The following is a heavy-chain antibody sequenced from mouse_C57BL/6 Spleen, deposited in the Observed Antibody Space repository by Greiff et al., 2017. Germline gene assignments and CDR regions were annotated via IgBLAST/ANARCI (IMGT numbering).Heavy chain of an antibody. CDR3: ASFYYGSSYGYFDV. CDR2: ISYDGSN. Sequence: EVQLQESGPGLVKPSQSLSLTCSVTGYSITSGYYWNWIRQFPGNKLEWMGYISYDGSNNYNPSLKNRISITRDTSKNQFFLTLNSVTTEDTATYYCASFYYGSSYGYFDVWGTGTTVTVSS. V-gene: IGHV3-6*01. CDR1: GYSITSGYY. D-gene: IGHD1-1*01. J-gene: IGHJ1*03.